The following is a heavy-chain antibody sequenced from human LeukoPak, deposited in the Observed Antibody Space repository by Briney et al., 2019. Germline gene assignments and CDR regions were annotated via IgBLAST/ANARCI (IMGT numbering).Heavy chain of an antibody. V-gene: IGHV4-4*07. CDR1: GGSISSYY. J-gene: IGHJ5*02. CDR3: ARGLTCGGDCYYWFDP. Sequence: SGTLSLTCTVSGGSISSYYWSWIRQPAGKGLEWIGRIYTSGSTNYNPSLKSRVTMSVDTSKSQFSLKLSSVTAADTAVYYCARGLTCGGDCYYWFDPWGQGTLVTVSS. D-gene: IGHD2-21*02. CDR2: IYTSGST.